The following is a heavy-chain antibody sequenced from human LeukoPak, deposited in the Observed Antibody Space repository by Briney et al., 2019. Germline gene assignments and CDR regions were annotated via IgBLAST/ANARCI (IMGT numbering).Heavy chain of an antibody. D-gene: IGHD3-3*01. CDR1: GFTVSSNY. CDR3: ARQITTFGVVDWFDP. V-gene: IGHV3-66*02. Sequence: GGSLRLSCAASGFTVSSNYMSWVRQAPGKGLEWVSVIYSGGSTYYADSVKGRFTISRDNSKNTLYLQMNSLRAEDTAVYYCARQITTFGVVDWFDPWGQGTLVTVSS. CDR2: IYSGGST. J-gene: IGHJ5*02.